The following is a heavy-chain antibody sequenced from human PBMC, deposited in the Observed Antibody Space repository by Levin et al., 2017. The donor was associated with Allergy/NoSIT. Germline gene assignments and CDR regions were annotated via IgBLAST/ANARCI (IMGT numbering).Heavy chain of an antibody. CDR3: AKDHLGYSSGWTLFYYYGMDV. Sequence: GESLKISCAASGFTFSSYGMHWVRQAPGKGLEWVAVISYDGSNKYYADSVKGRFTISRDNSKNTLYLQMNSLRAEDTAVYYCAKDHLGYSSGWTLFYYYGMDVWGQGTTVTVSS. V-gene: IGHV3-30*18. D-gene: IGHD6-19*01. CDR2: ISYDGSNK. J-gene: IGHJ6*02. CDR1: GFTFSSYG.